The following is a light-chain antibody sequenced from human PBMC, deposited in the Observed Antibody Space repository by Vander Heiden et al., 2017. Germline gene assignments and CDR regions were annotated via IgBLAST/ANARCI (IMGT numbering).Light chain of an antibody. V-gene: IGLV2-14*01. Sequence: QSALTPPASVSGSPGQSITISCTGPRSDVGGYNYVSWYQQHPGKAPKRMIDEVSKRPSGVSNRFSGAKSGNTASLTISGLQAEDEADYYCSSYTSSSTLVFGTGTKGTVL. CDR3: SSYTSSSTLV. CDR2: EVS. CDR1: RSDVGGYNY. J-gene: IGLJ1*01.